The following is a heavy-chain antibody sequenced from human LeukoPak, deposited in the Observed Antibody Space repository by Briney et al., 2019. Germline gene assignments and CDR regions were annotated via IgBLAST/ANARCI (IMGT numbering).Heavy chain of an antibody. Sequence: KPSETLSLTCTVSGGSISSYYWSWIRQPPGKGLEWIGYIYYSGSTNYNPSLKSRVTISVDTSKNQFSLKLSSVTAADTAVYYCARGMYSSSRLVYYYMDVWGKGTTVIVSS. CDR3: ARGMYSSSRLVYYYMDV. J-gene: IGHJ6*03. D-gene: IGHD6-6*01. CDR2: IYYSGST. CDR1: GGSISSYY. V-gene: IGHV4-59*01.